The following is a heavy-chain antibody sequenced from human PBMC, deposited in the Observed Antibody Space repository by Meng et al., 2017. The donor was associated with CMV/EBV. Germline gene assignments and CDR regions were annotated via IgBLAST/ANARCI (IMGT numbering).Heavy chain of an antibody. CDR3: ARDGHLDQNYYGMDV. J-gene: IGHJ6*02. V-gene: IGHV3-21*04. Sequence: LSLTCAASGFTFSSYSMNWVRQAPGKGLEWVSSISSSSSYIYYADSVKGRFTISRDNAKNSLYLQMNSLRAEDTAVYYCARDGHLDQNYYGMDVWGQGTTVTVSS. D-gene: IGHD2-2*03. CDR1: GFTFSSYS. CDR2: ISSSSSYI.